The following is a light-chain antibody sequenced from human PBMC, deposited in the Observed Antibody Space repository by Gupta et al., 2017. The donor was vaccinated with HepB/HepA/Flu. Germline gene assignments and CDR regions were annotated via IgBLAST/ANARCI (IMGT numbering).Light chain of an antibody. Sequence: SALTHPPPVSEAPRQRLTIPCTARSTNTWAADVVHWYQQLPVTTPTLLIYGNSHRPSGGPDRFSGSKSGTTASLAITGLQAEDEADYYCQYYDSSLSGSKVFGGGTKLTVL. CDR3: QYYDSSLSGSKV. J-gene: IGLJ2*01. CDR2: GNS. V-gene: IGLV1-40*01. CDR1: STNTWAADV.